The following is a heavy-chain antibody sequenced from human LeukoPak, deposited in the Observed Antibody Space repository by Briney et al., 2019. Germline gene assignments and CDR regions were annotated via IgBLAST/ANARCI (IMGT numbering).Heavy chain of an antibody. CDR1: GFTFDDYG. V-gene: IGHV3-23*01. D-gene: IGHD3-3*01. J-gene: IGHJ6*04. Sequence: PGGSLRLSCAASGFTFDDYGMSWVRQAPGKGLKWVSGISGSGRTTSYADSVTGRFTISRDNSKNTLDLQMNSLRGEDTAIYWCAKTRTIFGVVGYVDVWGKGTTVTVSS. CDR2: ISGSGRTT. CDR3: AKTRTIFGVVGYVDV.